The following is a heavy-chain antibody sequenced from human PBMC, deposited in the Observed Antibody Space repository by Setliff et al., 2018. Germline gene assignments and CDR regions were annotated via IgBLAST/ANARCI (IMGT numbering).Heavy chain of an antibody. Sequence: ASETLSLTCTVSGGSFSNYYWGWIRQSPGKGLEWIGEINDSGTTNYSPSLKGRVTISLDASTNQFSLKLRSVSAADTAVYYCRYWSGYYNNDYWGQGTLVTVSS. CDR2: INDSGTT. CDR3: RYWSGYYNNDY. CDR1: GGSFSNYY. J-gene: IGHJ4*02. D-gene: IGHD3-3*01. V-gene: IGHV4-34*01.